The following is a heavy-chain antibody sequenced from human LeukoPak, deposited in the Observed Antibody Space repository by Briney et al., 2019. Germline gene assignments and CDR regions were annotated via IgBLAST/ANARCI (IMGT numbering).Heavy chain of an antibody. D-gene: IGHD2-15*01. Sequence: PSGTLSLTCTVSGASLSSSNYYWGWIRQPPGKGLEWIGTIYYTGSPYYNPSLRGRVSMSVDKSKNHVSLNLNSVTAADTAVYYCARNCSSGNCYSGAFDIWGQGTTVTVSS. CDR3: ARNCSSGNCYSGAFDI. V-gene: IGHV4-39*02. J-gene: IGHJ3*02. CDR2: IYYTGSP. CDR1: GASLSSSNYY.